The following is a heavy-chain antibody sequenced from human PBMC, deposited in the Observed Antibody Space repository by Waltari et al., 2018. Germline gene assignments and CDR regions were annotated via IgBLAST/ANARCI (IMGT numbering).Heavy chain of an antibody. CDR3: ARDEGIAVAGTPLYYFDY. V-gene: IGHV1-69*13. CDR1: GGTFSSYA. J-gene: IGHJ4*02. D-gene: IGHD6-19*01. CDR2: IIPIFGTA. Sequence: QVQLVQSGAEVKKPGSSVKVSCKASGGTFSSYAISWVRQAPGQGLEWMGGIIPIFGTANYAQKFQGRVTITADESTSTAYMELSSLRSEDTAVYYCARDEGIAVAGTPLYYFDYWGQGTLVTVSS.